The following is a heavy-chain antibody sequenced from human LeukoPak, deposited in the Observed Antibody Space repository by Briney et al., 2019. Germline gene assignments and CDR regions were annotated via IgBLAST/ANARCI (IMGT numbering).Heavy chain of an antibody. D-gene: IGHD1-1*01. J-gene: IGHJ6*03. CDR3: AREVGTAYYYYYMDV. V-gene: IGHV3-7*01. CDR2: IKQDGSEK. CDR1: GFTFSSYW. Sequence: GGSLRLSCAASGFTFSSYWMSWVRQAPGKRLEWVANIKQDGSEKYYVDSVKGRFTISRDNAKNSMYLQMNSLRAEDTAVYYCAREVGTAYYYYYMDVWGKGTTVTVSS.